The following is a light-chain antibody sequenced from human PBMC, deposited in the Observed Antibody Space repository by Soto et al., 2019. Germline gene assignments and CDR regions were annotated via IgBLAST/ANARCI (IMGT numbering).Light chain of an antibody. V-gene: IGKV3-15*01. CDR2: GAS. J-gene: IGKJ4*01. CDR1: QSVSSD. Sequence: EIVMTQSPATLSVSPGERATLSCRASQSVSSDLAWYQRKPGQAPRLLIYGASTRATGIPARFSGIGSGTQFTLTISSLQSEDFAVYYCQQYNNWPPVTFGGGTKVEIK. CDR3: QQYNNWPPVT.